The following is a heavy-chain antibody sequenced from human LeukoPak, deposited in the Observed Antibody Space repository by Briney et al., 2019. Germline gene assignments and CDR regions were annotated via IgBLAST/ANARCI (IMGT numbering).Heavy chain of an antibody. CDR1: GGSISSYY. D-gene: IGHD3-3*01. V-gene: IGHV4-4*07. CDR2: IYTSGST. J-gene: IGHJ3*02. CDR3: ASVGWSGYLHHAFDI. Sequence: SETLSLTCTVSGGSISSYYWSWIRQPAGKGLEWIGRIYTSGSTNYNPSLKSRVTMSVDTSKNQFSLKLSSVTAADTAVYYCASVGWSGYLHHAFDIWGQGTMVTVSS.